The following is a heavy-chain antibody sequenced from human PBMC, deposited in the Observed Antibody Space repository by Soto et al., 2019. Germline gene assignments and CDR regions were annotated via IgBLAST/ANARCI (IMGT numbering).Heavy chain of an antibody. D-gene: IGHD1-26*01. CDR2: ISGSGGST. CDR1: GFTFNSYT. CDR3: ANVGWWELLPRGHYFDY. Sequence: GGSLRLSCAASGFTFNSYTMNWVGQAPGKRLEWVSAISGSGGSTYYADSVKGRFTISRDNSKNTLYLQMNSLRAEDTAVYYCANVGWWELLPRGHYFDYWGQGTLVTVSS. V-gene: IGHV3-23*01. J-gene: IGHJ4*02.